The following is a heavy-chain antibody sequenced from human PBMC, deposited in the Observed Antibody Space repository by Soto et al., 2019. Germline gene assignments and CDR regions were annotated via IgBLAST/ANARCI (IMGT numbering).Heavy chain of an antibody. Sequence: NPSETLSLTCAVYGGSFSGYYWSWIRQHPGKGREWIGYIYYSGSTYYNPSLKSRVTISVDTSKNQFSLKLSSVTAADTAVYYCAREAIVVVVAAKDGRVRDAFDIWGQGTMVTVSS. J-gene: IGHJ3*02. CDR3: AREAIVVVVAAKDGRVRDAFDI. D-gene: IGHD2-15*01. CDR1: GGSFSGYY. V-gene: IGHV4-31*11. CDR2: IYYSGST.